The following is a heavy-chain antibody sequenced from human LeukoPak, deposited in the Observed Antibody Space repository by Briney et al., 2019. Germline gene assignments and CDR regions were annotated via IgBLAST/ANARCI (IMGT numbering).Heavy chain of an antibody. J-gene: IGHJ4*02. V-gene: IGHV3-23*01. CDR3: AKGGLLVASFDY. Sequence: PGGSLRLSCAASGFTFSSYGMSWVRQAPGKGLEWVSAISGSGGSTYYADSVKGRFTISRDNSKKTLYLQMNSLRAEDTAVYYCAKGGLLVASFDYWGQGTLVTVSS. CDR1: GFTFSSYG. CDR2: ISGSGGST. D-gene: IGHD5-12*01.